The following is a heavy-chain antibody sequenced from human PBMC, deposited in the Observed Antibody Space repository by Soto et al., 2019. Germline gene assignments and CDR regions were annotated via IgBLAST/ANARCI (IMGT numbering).Heavy chain of an antibody. J-gene: IGHJ6*02. CDR1: GGSFSGYY. Sequence: PSETLSLTCAVYGGSFSGYYWSWIRQPPGKGLEWIGEINHSVSTNYNPSLKSRVTISVDTSKNQFSLKLSSVTAADTAVYYCARAPGGYYYYYGMDVWGQGTTVTVSS. V-gene: IGHV4-34*01. CDR3: ARAPGGYYYYYGMDV. CDR2: INHSVST. D-gene: IGHD3-10*01.